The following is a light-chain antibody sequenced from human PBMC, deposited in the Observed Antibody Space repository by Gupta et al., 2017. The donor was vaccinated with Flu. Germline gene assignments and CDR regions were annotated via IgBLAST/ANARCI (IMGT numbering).Light chain of an antibody. CDR2: STS. V-gene: IGKV1-39*01. CDR1: QSVGSY. Sequence: GDTLTITCRASQSVGSYLNWYQQTPGEVPNLLLYSTSTRQRGVPSRFVGGGSVTVFTLTVISLLPEDSATYFCQQSYSAPRTFGQGTKV. J-gene: IGKJ3*01. CDR3: QQSYSAPRT.